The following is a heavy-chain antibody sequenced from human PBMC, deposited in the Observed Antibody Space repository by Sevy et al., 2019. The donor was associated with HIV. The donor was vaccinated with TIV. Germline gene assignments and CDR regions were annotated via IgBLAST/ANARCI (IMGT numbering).Heavy chain of an antibody. CDR1: GYTFNTYR. Sequence: ASVKVSCKVSGYTFNTYRIHWVRQAPGQGLEWMGWISPHNGDTNYAQRLQGRVTILTDTSSSTAYMELKSLRSDDTAVYYCARAYCSGGRCYSLASWGQGTLVNVSS. CDR3: ARAYCSGGRCYSLAS. CDR2: ISPHNGDT. V-gene: IGHV1-18*01. J-gene: IGHJ5*02. D-gene: IGHD2-15*01.